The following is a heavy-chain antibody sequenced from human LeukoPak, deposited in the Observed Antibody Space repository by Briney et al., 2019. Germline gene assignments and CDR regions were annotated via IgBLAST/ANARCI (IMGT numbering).Heavy chain of an antibody. D-gene: IGHD3-22*01. CDR3: ARDSYYYDSSGYYVSDY. Sequence: SVKVSCKASGGTFSSYAISWVRQAPGQGLEWMGRIIPIFGTANYAQKFQGRVAITTDESTSTAYMELSSLRSEDTAVYYCARDSYYYDSSGYYVSDYWGRGTLVTVSS. CDR1: GGTFSSYA. V-gene: IGHV1-69*05. CDR2: IIPIFGTA. J-gene: IGHJ4*02.